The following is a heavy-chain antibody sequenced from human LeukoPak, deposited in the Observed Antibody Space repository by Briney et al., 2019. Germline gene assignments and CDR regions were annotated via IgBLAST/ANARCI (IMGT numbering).Heavy chain of an antibody. CDR2: IYYCGST. CDR1: GGSISSYY. V-gene: IGHV4-59*01. Sequence: KPSETLSLTCTVSGGSISSYYWSWIRQPPGKGLEWIGYIYYCGSTNYNPSLKSRVTISVDTSKNQFSLKLSSVTAADTAVYYCARGGSTGTNLNWVDPWGQGTLVTVSS. J-gene: IGHJ5*02. CDR3: ARGGSTGTNLNWVDP. D-gene: IGHD1-1*01.